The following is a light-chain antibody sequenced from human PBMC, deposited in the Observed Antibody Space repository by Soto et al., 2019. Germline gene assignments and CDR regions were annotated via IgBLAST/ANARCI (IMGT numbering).Light chain of an antibody. CDR3: QHYGNSPMYT. Sequence: IVLTQSPGTLSLSPGERATLSCRASQGIGDTLAWYQHKPGQTPRLLIYDTSTRATGVPARFSGSGSGTDYTLTISKLEPEDFAVYYCQHYGNSPMYTLGQGTKVDIK. CDR2: DTS. CDR1: QGIGDT. J-gene: IGKJ2*01. V-gene: IGKV3-20*01.